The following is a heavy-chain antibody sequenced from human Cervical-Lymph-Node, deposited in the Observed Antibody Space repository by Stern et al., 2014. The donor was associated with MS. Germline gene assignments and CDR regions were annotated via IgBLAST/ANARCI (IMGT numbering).Heavy chain of an antibody. CDR2: IKTDGSRA. J-gene: IGHJ6*02. CDR1: GFTFSSYW. V-gene: IGHV3-74*01. D-gene: IGHD2-15*01. CDR3: TRDPIVVMSHYYYGMDV. Sequence: EVQLVESGGGLVQPGGSLRLSCAASGFTFSSYWMHWVRQAPGKGLVWISRIKTDGSRADDADSVKGRFTISRDNAKNTVYLQMDSLRAEDTAVYYCTRDPIVVMSHYYYGMDVWGQGTTVTVSS.